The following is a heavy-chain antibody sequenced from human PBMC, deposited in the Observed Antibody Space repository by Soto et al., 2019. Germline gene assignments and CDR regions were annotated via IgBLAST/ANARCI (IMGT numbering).Heavy chain of an antibody. CDR1: GYPFTTYW. Sequence: PGESLKISCKASGYPFTTYWIGWVRQMPGKGLEWMGIIYPSDSDTRYSPSFQGQVTISADRSTGTAYLQWSSLKASDTAMYYCARLPGLVTSGTIFIDYWGQGTLVTVSS. D-gene: IGHD1-1*01. CDR3: ARLPGLVTSGTIFIDY. CDR2: IYPSDSDT. V-gene: IGHV5-51*01. J-gene: IGHJ4*02.